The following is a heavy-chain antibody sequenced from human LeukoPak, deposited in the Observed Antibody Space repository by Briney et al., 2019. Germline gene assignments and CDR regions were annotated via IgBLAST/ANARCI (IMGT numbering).Heavy chain of an antibody. CDR1: GFTFSAYG. CDR2: VRYDGRDK. J-gene: IGHJ4*02. V-gene: IGHV3-30*02. D-gene: IGHD2-21*01. Sequence: GGSLRLSCEVSGFTFSAYGRHWVRQSPGKGLEGVAFVRYDGRDKFYADSVKGRFIVSKDNSRTTLQLQMNSLRSEDTAVYFCARGGARDIWYFAYWGQGIRVTVSS. CDR3: ARGGARDIWYFAY.